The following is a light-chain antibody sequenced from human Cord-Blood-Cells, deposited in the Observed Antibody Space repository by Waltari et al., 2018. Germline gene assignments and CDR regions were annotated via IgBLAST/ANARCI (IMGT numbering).Light chain of an antibody. CDR1: QSLLHSNGYNY. J-gene: IGKJ2*03. Sequence: DIVMTQSPLSLPVTPGEPASISCRSSQSLLHSNGYNYLDWYLQKPGQSPQLLIYLGSDRASGVPDRFSGSGSGTDCPLKISRVEAEYVGVYYCMQALQTPYSFGQGTKLEIK. CDR3: MQALQTPYS. V-gene: IGKV2-28*01. CDR2: LGS.